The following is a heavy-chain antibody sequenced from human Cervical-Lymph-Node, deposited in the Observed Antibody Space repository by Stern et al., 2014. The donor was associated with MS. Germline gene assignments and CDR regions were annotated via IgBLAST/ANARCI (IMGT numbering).Heavy chain of an antibody. CDR2: IHYSGGT. CDR3: ARVPDYGDAFFDY. J-gene: IGHJ4*02. CDR1: GGSISRGDNY. Sequence: QVHLVQSGPGLVKPSQTLSLTCTVSGGSISRGDNYWSWIRQPPGKGPEWIGYIHYSGGTYFNPSLKIRATISADTSKNQFSLNLNSMTAADTAVYYCARVPDYGDAFFDYWGQGILVTVSS. D-gene: IGHD4-17*01. V-gene: IGHV4-30-4*08.